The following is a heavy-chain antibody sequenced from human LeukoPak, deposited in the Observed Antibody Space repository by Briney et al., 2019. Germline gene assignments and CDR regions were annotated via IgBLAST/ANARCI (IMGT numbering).Heavy chain of an antibody. J-gene: IGHJ4*02. CDR2: IYYSGST. D-gene: IGHD3-22*01. V-gene: IGHV4-31*03. CDR1: GGSISSGGYY. CDR3: ARNYYDSSGGEFDY. Sequence: SETLSLTCTVSGGSISSGGYYWSWIRQHPGKGLEWIGYIYYSGSTYYNPSLKSRVTISVNTSNNQFSLKLSSVTAADTAVYYCARNYYDSSGGEFDYWSQGTLVTVSS.